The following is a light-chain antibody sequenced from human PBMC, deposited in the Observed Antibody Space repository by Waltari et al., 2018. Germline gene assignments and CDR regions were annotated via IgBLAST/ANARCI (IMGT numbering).Light chain of an antibody. CDR2: GAS. Sequence: DTQLTQSPSFLSASVGDRVTITCRASQGISSYLAWYQQKPGKAPKLLIYGASTLQSGVPSRFSGSGSGTEFTLTISSLQHEDFATYYCQQLSSYLSITFGQGTRLEIK. CDR3: QQLSSYLSIT. CDR1: QGISSY. V-gene: IGKV1-9*01. J-gene: IGKJ5*01.